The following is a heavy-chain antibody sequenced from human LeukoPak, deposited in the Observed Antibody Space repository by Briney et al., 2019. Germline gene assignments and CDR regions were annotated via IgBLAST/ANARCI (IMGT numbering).Heavy chain of an antibody. CDR1: GGTFSSYA. J-gene: IGHJ4*02. CDR3: ASERYYDSSGYYY. CDR2: IIPILGIA. Sequence: ASVTVSCKASGGTFSSYAISWVRQAPGQGLEWMGRIIPILGIANYAQKFQGRVTITADKSTSTAYMELSSLRSEDTAVYYCASERYYDSSGYYYWGQGTLVTVSS. D-gene: IGHD3-22*01. V-gene: IGHV1-69*04.